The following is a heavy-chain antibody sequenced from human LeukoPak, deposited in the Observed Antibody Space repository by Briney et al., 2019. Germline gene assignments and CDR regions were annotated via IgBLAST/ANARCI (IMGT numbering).Heavy chain of an antibody. Sequence: GGSLRLSCAASGFTFSSYAMHWVRQAPGKGLEWVAVISYDGSNKYYADSVKGRFTISRDSSKNTLYLQMNSLRAEDTAVYYCARNEDYYDSSGYPTTHFDYWGQGTLVTVSS. CDR1: GFTFSSYA. J-gene: IGHJ4*02. V-gene: IGHV3-30-3*01. D-gene: IGHD3-22*01. CDR2: ISYDGSNK. CDR3: ARNEDYYDSSGYPTTHFDY.